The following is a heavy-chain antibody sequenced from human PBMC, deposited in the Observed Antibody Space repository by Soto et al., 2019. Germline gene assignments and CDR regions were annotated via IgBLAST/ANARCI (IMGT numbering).Heavy chain of an antibody. Sequence: EVQLLESGGGLVQPGGSLRLLCAGSGFAFNNYAMTWVRQAPGKGLEWVSTITNGGMSCDGNTVQGRFTISRDNTESPVYLQLNSLRAEATAVYHCASIDKFNSQSSGWAHRFDYCGQGTLVTVSS. V-gene: IGHV3-23*01. CDR3: ASIDKFNSQSSGWAHRFDY. CDR1: GFAFNNYA. J-gene: IGHJ4*02. CDR2: ITNGGMS. D-gene: IGHD6-19*01.